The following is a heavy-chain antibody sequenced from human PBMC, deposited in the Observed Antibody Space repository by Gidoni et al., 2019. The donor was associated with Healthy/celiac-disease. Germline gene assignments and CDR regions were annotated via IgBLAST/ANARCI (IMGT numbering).Heavy chain of an antibody. J-gene: IGHJ3*02. CDR3: AIFSSDIVVVVAAPDAFDI. V-gene: IGHV1-69-2*01. Sequence: EVQLVQSGAEVKKPGATVKISCKGSGYTFTDYYMHWVQQAPGKGLEWMGLVDPEDGETIYAEKFQGRVTITADTSTDTAYMELSSLRSEDTAVYYCAIFSSDIVVVVAAPDAFDIWGQGTMVTVSS. D-gene: IGHD2-15*01. CDR2: VDPEDGET. CDR1: GYTFTDYY.